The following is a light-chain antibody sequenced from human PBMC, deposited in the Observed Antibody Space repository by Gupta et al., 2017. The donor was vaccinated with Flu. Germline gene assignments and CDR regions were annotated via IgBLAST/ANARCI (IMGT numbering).Light chain of an antibody. J-gene: IGKJ4*01. Sequence: DIQMTQSPSSLSASVGDKVTITCRAGQNIGTYLSWYQQRPGKAPKLLIYVASTLQTGVPSRFSGSGSGTHFTLTISRLQPEDFGTYYCQQSDSPSSTFGGGTKVEIK. CDR2: VAS. CDR3: QQSDSPSST. V-gene: IGKV1-39*01. CDR1: QNIGTY.